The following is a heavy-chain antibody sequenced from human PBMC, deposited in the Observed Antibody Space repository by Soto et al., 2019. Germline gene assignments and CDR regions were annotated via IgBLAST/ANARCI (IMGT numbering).Heavy chain of an antibody. D-gene: IGHD3-9*01. Sequence: GASVKVSCKASGYTFTSYAMHWVRQAPGQRLEWMGWINAGNGNTKYSQKFQGRVTITRDTSASTAYMELSSLRSEDTAVYYCARDQSVLRYFDWLFPLDYWGQGTLVTVSS. J-gene: IGHJ4*02. V-gene: IGHV1-3*01. CDR2: INAGNGNT. CDR3: ARDQSVLRYFDWLFPLDY. CDR1: GYTFTSYA.